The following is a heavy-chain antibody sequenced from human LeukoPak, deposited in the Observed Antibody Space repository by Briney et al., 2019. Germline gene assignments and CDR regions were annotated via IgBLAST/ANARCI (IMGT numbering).Heavy chain of an antibody. Sequence: SETLSLTCTVSGGSISSSSYYWGWIRQPPGKGLEWNGSIYYSGSTYYNPSLKSRVTISVDTSKNQFSLKLSSVTAADTAVYYCATHPTYYYGSGSHYFDYWGQGTLVTVSS. CDR3: ATHPTYYYGSGSHYFDY. CDR1: GGSISSSSYY. V-gene: IGHV4-39*01. D-gene: IGHD3-10*01. J-gene: IGHJ4*02. CDR2: IYYSGST.